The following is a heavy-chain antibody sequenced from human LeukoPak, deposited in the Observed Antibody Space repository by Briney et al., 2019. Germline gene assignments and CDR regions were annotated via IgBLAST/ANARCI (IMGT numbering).Heavy chain of an antibody. CDR3: ARHNSGSYSSSWYDAFDI. CDR1: GFTFSSYW. CDR2: IKQDGSEK. Sequence: GGSLRLSCAASGFTFSSYWMSWVRQAPGKGLEWVANIKQDGSEKYYVDSVKGRFTISRDNAKNSLYLQMNSLRAEDTAVYYCARHNSGSYSSSWYDAFDIWGQGTMVTVSP. D-gene: IGHD6-13*01. V-gene: IGHV3-7*01. J-gene: IGHJ3*02.